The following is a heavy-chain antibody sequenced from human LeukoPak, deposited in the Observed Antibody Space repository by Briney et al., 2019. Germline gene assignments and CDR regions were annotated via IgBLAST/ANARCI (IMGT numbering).Heavy chain of an antibody. V-gene: IGHV1-46*01. CDR3: ARAGITMIRGKIHGAYFQH. CDR2: INPSGGST. CDR1: GYTFTSYY. D-gene: IGHD3-10*01. J-gene: IGHJ1*01. Sequence: ASVKVSCKASGYTFTSYYMHWVRQAPGQGLEWMGIINPSGGSTSYTQNFQGRVTMTSDTSTSTVYMELSRLTSEDTAVYYCARAGITMIRGKIHGAYFQHWGQGTLVTVSS.